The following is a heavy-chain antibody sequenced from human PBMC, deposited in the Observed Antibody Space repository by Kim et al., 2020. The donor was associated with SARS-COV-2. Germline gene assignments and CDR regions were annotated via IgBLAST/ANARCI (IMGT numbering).Heavy chain of an antibody. D-gene: IGHD6-13*01. J-gene: IGHJ6*02. V-gene: IGHV4-39*01. CDR1: GGSISSSSYY. CDR3: ARHSNYSSSWYYYYYYGMDV. Sequence: SETLSLTCTVSGGSISSSSYYWGWIRQPPGKGLEWIGSIYYSGSTYYNPSLKSRVTISVDTSKNQFSLKLSSVTAADTAVYYCARHSNYSSSWYYYYYYGMDVWGQGTTVTVSS. CDR2: IYYSGST.